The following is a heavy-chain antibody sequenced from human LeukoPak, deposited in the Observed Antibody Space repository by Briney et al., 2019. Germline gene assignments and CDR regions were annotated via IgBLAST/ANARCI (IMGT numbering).Heavy chain of an antibody. V-gene: IGHV4-30-2*01. CDR1: GGSISSGGYS. J-gene: IGHJ2*01. CDR2: IYHSGST. Sequence: PSQTLSLTCAVSGGSISSGGYSWSWIRQPPGKGLEWIGYIYHSGSTYYNPSLKSRVTISVDTSKNQLSLKLSSVTAADTAVYYCARVRVAAAGTRPRSRFFDLWGRGTLVTVSS. CDR3: ARVRVAAAGTRPRSRFFDL. D-gene: IGHD6-13*01.